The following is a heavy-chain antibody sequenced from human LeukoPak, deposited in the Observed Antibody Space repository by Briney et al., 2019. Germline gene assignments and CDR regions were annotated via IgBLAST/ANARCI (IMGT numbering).Heavy chain of an antibody. CDR2: INHSGST. D-gene: IGHD2-15*01. V-gene: IGHV4-34*01. CDR1: GGSFSGYY. J-gene: IGHJ4*02. CDR3: ASAPPSESRYCSGGSCYFVSDKKRRKVDY. Sequence: SETLSLTCAVYGGSFSGYYWSWIRQPPGKGLEWIGEINHSGSTNYNPSLKSRVTISVDTSKNQFSLKLSSVTAADTAVYYCASAPPSESRYCSGGSCYFVSDKKRRKVDYWGQGTLVTVSS.